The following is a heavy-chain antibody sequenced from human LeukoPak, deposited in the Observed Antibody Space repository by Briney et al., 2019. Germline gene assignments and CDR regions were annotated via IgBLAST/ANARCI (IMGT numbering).Heavy chain of an antibody. V-gene: IGHV3-23*01. J-gene: IGHJ4*02. CDR3: AKDQKSGVDTAMAS. CDR1: GFTFSSYA. D-gene: IGHD5-18*01. Sequence: GASLRPSCAASGFTFSSYAMSWVRQAPGKGLEWVSAISGSGGSTYYADSVKGRFTISRDNSKNTLYLQMNSLRAEDTAVYYCAKDQKSGVDTAMASWGQGTLVTVSS. CDR2: ISGSGGST.